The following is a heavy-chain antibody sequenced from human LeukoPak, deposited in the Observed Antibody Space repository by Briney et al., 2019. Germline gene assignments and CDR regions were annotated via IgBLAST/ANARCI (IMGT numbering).Heavy chain of an antibody. D-gene: IGHD3/OR15-3a*01. V-gene: IGHV3-30-3*01. Sequence: PGGSLRLSCAASGLTFSGFAMYWVRQAPGKGLEWVAVTSYDGSNKYYADSVKGRFTISRDTSKNTLYLQMSSLRIEDTAVYYCARTRGTGPGGHFDYWGLGTLVTVSS. CDR2: TSYDGSNK. J-gene: IGHJ4*02. CDR1: GLTFSGFA. CDR3: ARTRGTGPGGHFDY.